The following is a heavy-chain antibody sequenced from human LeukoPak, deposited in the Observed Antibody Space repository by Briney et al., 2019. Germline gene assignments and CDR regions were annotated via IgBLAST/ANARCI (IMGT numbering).Heavy chain of an antibody. V-gene: IGHV3-48*03. CDR1: GFTFSSYE. CDR2: ISSSGSTI. CDR3: ARRALLWFGEFIDY. D-gene: IGHD3-10*01. Sequence: GGSLRLSCAASGFTFSSYEMNWVRQAPGKGLEWVSCISSSGSTIYYADSVKGRFTISRDNAKNSLYLQMNSLRAEDMALYYCARRALLWFGEFIDYWGQGTLVTVSS. J-gene: IGHJ4*02.